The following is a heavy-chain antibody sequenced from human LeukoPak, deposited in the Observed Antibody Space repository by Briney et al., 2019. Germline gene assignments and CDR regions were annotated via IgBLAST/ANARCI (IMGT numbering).Heavy chain of an antibody. CDR3: ARVRRGWYFDY. V-gene: IGHV3-53*01. J-gene: IGHJ4*02. Sequence: GGSLRLSCAASGFTVSSNYMSWVRQAPGKGLEWVSVIYGGGSTYYADSVKGRFTISRDNSKNTLYLQMNSLRAEDTAVYYCARVRRGWYFDYWGQGTLVTVYS. CDR2: IYGGGST. D-gene: IGHD6-19*01. CDR1: GFTVSSNY.